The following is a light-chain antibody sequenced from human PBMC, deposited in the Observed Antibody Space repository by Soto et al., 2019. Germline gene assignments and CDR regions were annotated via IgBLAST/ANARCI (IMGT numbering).Light chain of an antibody. J-gene: IGKJ1*01. CDR1: QSISSL. CDR2: KAS. CDR3: QQYNSYWT. V-gene: IGKV1-5*03. Sequence: DIQMTQSPSTLSASVGDRVSMTCRASQSISSLLSWYQQKPVKAPKLLIYKASSLESGVPSRFSGSGSGTEFTLTISSLQPDDFATYYCQQYNSYWTFGQGTKVDIK.